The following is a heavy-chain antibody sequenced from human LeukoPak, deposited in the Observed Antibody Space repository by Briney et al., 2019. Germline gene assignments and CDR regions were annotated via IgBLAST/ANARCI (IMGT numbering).Heavy chain of an antibody. CDR1: GYTFTDYS. J-gene: IGHJ5*02. CDR3: ARGHGSGSTNWFDP. CDR2: INPSAGST. Sequence: ASVKVSCKTSGYTFTDYSMHWVRQAPGQGLEWMGIINPSAGSTSYAQKSQGRVSMTRDMSTSTFYMELISLRSEDTAVYYCARGHGSGSTNWFDPWGRGTLVTVSS. V-gene: IGHV1-46*01. D-gene: IGHD3-10*01.